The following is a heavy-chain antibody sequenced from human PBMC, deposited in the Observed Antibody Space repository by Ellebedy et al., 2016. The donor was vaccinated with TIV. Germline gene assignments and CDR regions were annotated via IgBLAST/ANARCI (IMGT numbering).Heavy chain of an antibody. D-gene: IGHD3-22*01. CDR1: GFTFGDYA. V-gene: IGHV3-49*03. Sequence: GESLKISCTASGFTFGDYAMSWFRQAPGKGLEWVGFIRSKAYGGTTEYAASVKGKFTISRDDSKSIAYLQMNSLKTEDTAVYYCTRADYYDSSGYPNALPDAFDIWGQGTMVTVSS. CDR3: TRADYYDSSGYPNALPDAFDI. J-gene: IGHJ3*02. CDR2: IRSKAYGGTT.